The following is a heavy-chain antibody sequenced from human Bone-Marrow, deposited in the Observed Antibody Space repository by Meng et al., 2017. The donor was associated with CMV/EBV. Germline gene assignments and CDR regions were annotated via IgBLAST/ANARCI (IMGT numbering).Heavy chain of an antibody. CDR2: IKPDGREI. CDR1: GFTFSIHW. CDR3: ASGNVFNI. Sequence: GESLKISCGDSGFTFSIHWMSWVRQAPGKGPEWVASIKPDGREIQYVGSVKGRFTVSRDNARKSLYLQMNSLTAEDTAVYYCASGNVFNIWGQGTLVTVSS. J-gene: IGHJ3*02. D-gene: IGHD1-1*01. V-gene: IGHV3-7*01.